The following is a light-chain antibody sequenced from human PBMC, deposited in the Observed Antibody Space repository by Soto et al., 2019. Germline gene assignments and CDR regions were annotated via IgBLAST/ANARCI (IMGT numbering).Light chain of an antibody. J-gene: IGLJ3*02. CDR1: SSNIGSHF. CDR3: AVWDQSLTGWV. V-gene: IGLV1-47*01. Sequence: QSVLTQPPSASGTPGQSLTISCSGSSSNIGSHFVYWYQRLPGTAPKLLIFRDGQRPSGVPARFFGSKSGTSASLAISGLRSEDEADYYCAVWDQSLTGWVFGGGTQLTVL. CDR2: RDG.